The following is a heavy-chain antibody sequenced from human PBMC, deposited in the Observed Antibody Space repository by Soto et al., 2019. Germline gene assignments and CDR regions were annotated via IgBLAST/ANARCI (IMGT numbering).Heavy chain of an antibody. Sequence: QVQLVQSGAEVKKPGSSVKVSCKASGGTFSSYAISWVRQAPGQGLEWMGGTIPIFGTATYAQKFQGRVTMTADESASTAYMELSSMRSENTDVYYCAGGGISHCDYWGQGTMVTVSS. CDR1: GGTFSSYA. CDR3: AGGGISHCDY. V-gene: IGHV1-69*01. J-gene: IGHJ4*02. D-gene: IGHD2-21*01. CDR2: TIPIFGTA.